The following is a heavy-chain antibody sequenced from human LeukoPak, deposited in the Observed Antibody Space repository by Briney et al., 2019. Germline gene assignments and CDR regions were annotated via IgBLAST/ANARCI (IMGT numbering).Heavy chain of an antibody. J-gene: IGHJ4*02. CDR2: ISAYNGNT. Sequence: GASVKVSCKAAGYTFTSYGISWVREAPGQGVGWMGWISAYNGNTNYSQKLQGRVTMTTDTSTSTAYMELRSLRSDDTAVYYCVVRRRSSREEFDYGGQGTLVTVSS. CDR3: VVRRRSSREEFDY. D-gene: IGHD6-13*01. V-gene: IGHV1-18*01. CDR1: GYTFTSYG.